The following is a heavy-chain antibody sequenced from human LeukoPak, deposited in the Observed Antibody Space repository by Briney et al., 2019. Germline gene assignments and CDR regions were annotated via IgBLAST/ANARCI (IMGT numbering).Heavy chain of an antibody. CDR2: IYYSGST. Sequence: SETLSLTCTVSGGSISSHYWSWIRQPPGNGLEWIGYIYYSGSTNYNPSLKSRVTISVDTSKNQFSLKLSSVTAADTAVYYCASSGYSYGSYYFDYWGQGTLVTVSS. V-gene: IGHV4-59*11. CDR3: ASSGYSYGSYYFDY. D-gene: IGHD5-18*01. J-gene: IGHJ4*02. CDR1: GGSISSHY.